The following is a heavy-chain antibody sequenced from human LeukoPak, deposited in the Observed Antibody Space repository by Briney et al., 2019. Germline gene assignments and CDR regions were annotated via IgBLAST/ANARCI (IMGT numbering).Heavy chain of an antibody. V-gene: IGHV5-51*01. CDR1: GYSFTTYW. CDR3: ARSASGWGFDD. J-gene: IGHJ4*02. Sequence: GESLRISFKGSGYSFTTYWVGWVRQMSGKGLEWMGIIYPGDSDTRYSPSFQGQVTISADKSISTAYLQWSSLKASDSAMYYCARSASGWGFDDWGQGTLVTVSS. CDR2: IYPGDSDT. D-gene: IGHD6-19*01.